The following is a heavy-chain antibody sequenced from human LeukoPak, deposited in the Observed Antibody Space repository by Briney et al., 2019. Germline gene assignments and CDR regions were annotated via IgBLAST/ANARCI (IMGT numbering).Heavy chain of an antibody. CDR1: RGSFSGYY. CDR2: INHSGTT. J-gene: IGHJ4*02. CDR3: ARGPTIDYDILTGYYYFHY. D-gene: IGHD3-9*01. Sequence: SETLSLTCAVYRGSFSGYYWTWIRQSPGKGLEWIGEINHSGTTNYNPSLKSRVTISIDTSKNQFSLKLSSVTAADTAVYYCARGPTIDYDILTGYYYFHYWGQGTLVAVSS. V-gene: IGHV4-34*01.